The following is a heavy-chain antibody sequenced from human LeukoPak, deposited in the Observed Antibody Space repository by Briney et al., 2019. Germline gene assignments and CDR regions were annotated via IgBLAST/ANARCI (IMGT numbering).Heavy chain of an antibody. CDR3: ARDAHYYDSRPPDY. CDR1: GFTFSDYH. D-gene: IGHD3-22*01. CDR2: ISSSGSTI. V-gene: IGHV3-11*01. Sequence: GGSLRLSCAASGFTFSDYHMSWIRQAPGKGLEWVSYISSSGSTIYYADSVKGRFTISRDNAKNSLYLQMNSLRAEDTAVYYCARDAHYYDSRPPDYWGQGTLVTVSS. J-gene: IGHJ4*02.